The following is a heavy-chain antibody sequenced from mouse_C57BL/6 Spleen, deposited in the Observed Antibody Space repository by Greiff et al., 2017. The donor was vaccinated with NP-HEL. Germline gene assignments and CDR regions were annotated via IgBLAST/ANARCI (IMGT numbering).Heavy chain of an antibody. V-gene: IGHV1-72*01. Sequence: VQLQQPGAELVKPGASVKMSCKASGYSFTSYWIHWVKQRPGRGLEWIGRIDPGSGGTKYNEKFKGKATLTADTSSSTAYMQLSSLTSEDSAVYSGARPDCYGRREDIDYWGQGTSLTVSS. CDR1: GYSFTSYW. CDR3: ARPDCYGRREDIDY. D-gene: IGHD1-1*01. J-gene: IGHJ2*02. CDR2: IDPGSGGT.